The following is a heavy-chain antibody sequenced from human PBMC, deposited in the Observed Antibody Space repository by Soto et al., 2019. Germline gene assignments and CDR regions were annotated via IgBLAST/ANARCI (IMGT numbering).Heavy chain of an antibody. D-gene: IGHD6-25*01. CDR1: GYSFTSYW. CDR2: IYPGDSDT. CDR3: ARHAAAVVALRRFDP. V-gene: IGHV5-51*01. Sequence: GESLKISCKGSGYSFTSYWIGWVRQMPGKGLEWMGIIYPGDSDTRYSPSFQGQVTISADKSISTAYLQWSSLKASDTAMYYCARHAAAVVALRRFDPWGQGTVVNSSS. J-gene: IGHJ5*02.